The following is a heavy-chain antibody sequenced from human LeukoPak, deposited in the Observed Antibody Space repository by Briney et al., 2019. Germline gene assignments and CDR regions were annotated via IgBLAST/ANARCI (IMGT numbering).Heavy chain of an antibody. CDR1: GYTFTVNY. CDR2: INANSGGT. V-gene: IGHV1-2*02. J-gene: IGHJ5*02. D-gene: IGHD3-3*01. Sequence: ASVQVSCKSSGYTFTVNYMHWVRQAPGQGLEWMGWINANSGGTYYAQKFQGRVTMTRDTSINTAHMELSRLTSDDTAIYYCVRSLIGVSGSFTPGGQGTLVTVSS. CDR3: VRSLIGVSGSFTP.